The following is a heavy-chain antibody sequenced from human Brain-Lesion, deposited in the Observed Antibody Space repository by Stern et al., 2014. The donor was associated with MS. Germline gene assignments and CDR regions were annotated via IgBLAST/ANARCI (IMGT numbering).Heavy chain of an antibody. Sequence: QVQLVQSGAEVKKPGASVKVSCKVSGYTLTELSMHWVRQAPRNGLEWMGGFDPEDGKTIYAQKCQGRVTMTEDTSTDTAYMELSSLRSEDTAVYYCATLSPGAGGNYYRHFDYWGQGTLVTVSS. V-gene: IGHV1-24*01. J-gene: IGHJ4*02. CDR1: GYTLTELS. D-gene: IGHD1-26*01. CDR2: FDPEDGKT. CDR3: ATLSPGAGGNYYRHFDY.